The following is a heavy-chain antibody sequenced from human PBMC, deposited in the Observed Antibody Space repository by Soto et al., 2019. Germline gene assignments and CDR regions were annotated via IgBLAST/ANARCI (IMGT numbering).Heavy chain of an antibody. V-gene: IGHV2-5*02. CDR1: GFSLSTSGMG. Sequence: QITLKESGPTLVKPTQTLTLTCTFSGFSLSTSGMGVDWIRQPPGKALEWLALIYWDDDKRYSPSLRSRLSGTKHTSKTQIVLTMTNMDPEDAATYYCARRSSGTRAYFQHWGQGTLVTVSS. J-gene: IGHJ1*01. D-gene: IGHD3-22*01. CDR2: IYWDDDK. CDR3: ARRSSGTRAYFQH.